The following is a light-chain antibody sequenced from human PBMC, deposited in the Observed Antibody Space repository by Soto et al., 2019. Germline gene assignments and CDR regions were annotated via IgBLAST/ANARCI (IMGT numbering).Light chain of an antibody. V-gene: IGKV1-39*01. Sequence: IQMTQSPASLSASXXDRVXIPCRASESIGSYVNWFQQKSGKAPRXXIYSASILQNGVPSSFSGGGSGTYFTLTISTLQPEDIATYYCQQSYNTPRTFGQGTKVDI. CDR2: SAS. J-gene: IGKJ1*01. CDR3: QQSYNTPRT. CDR1: ESIGSY.